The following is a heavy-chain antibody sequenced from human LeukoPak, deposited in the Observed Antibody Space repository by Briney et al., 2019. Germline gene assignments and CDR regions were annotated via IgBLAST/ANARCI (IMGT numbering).Heavy chain of an antibody. Sequence: GGSLRLSCAASGFTFSSYSMHWVRQAPGKGLEYVSAISPHGSNTYYANSVKGRFTISRDNSKNTLYLQMGSLRAEDVAVYYCARVGLIDAFDIWGQGTTVTVSS. V-gene: IGHV3-64*01. CDR3: ARVGLIDAFDI. D-gene: IGHD3/OR15-3a*01. J-gene: IGHJ3*02. CDR2: ISPHGSNT. CDR1: GFTFSSYS.